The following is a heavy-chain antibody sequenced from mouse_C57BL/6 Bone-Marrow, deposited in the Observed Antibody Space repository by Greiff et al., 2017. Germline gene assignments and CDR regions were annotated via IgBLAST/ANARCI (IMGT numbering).Heavy chain of an antibody. V-gene: IGHV1-19*01. CDR3: ARSLLWDAGFAY. D-gene: IGHD4-1*01. CDR2: INPYNGGT. Sequence: VQLQQSGPVLVKPGASVKMSCKASGYTFTDYYMNWVKQSPGKSLEWIGVINPYNGGTSYNQKFKGKATLTVDKSSSTAYMELNSLTSEDSAVYYCARSLLWDAGFAYWGQGTLVTVSA. CDR1: GYTFTDYY. J-gene: IGHJ3*01.